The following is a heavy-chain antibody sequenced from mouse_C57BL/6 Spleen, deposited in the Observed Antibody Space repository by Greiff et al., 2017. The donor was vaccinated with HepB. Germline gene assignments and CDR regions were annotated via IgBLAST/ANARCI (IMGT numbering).Heavy chain of an antibody. J-gene: IGHJ3*01. CDR3: ASEWLLRDAY. CDR1: GFTFSDYG. Sequence: EVMLVESGGGLVKPGGSLKLSCAASGFTFSDYGMHWVRQAPEKGLEWVAYISSGSSTIYYADTVKGRFTISRDNAKNTLFLHMTSLRSEDTAMYYCASEWLLRDAYWGQGTLVTVSA. CDR2: ISSGSSTI. V-gene: IGHV5-17*01. D-gene: IGHD2-3*01.